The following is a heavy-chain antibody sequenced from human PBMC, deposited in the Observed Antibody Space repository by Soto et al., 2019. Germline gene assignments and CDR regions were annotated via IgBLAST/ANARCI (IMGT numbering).Heavy chain of an antibody. J-gene: IGHJ4*02. CDR1: GGSISSSSYY. CDR2: IYYSGST. Sequence: QLQLQESGPGLVKPSETLSLTCTVSGGSISSSSYYWGWIRQPPGKGLEWIGSIYYSGSTYYNPSLKSRVTISVDTSKNQFSLKLSSVTAADTAVYYCARLSHFLSSSEFDYWGQGTLVTVSS. CDR3: ARLSHFLSSSEFDY. D-gene: IGHD6-13*01. V-gene: IGHV4-39*01.